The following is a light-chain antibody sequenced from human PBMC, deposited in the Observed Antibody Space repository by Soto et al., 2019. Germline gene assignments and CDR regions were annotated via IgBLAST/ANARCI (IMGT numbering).Light chain of an antibody. J-gene: IGLJ2*01. V-gene: IGLV2-11*01. CDR3: CSYAGSVYVV. CDR2: DVS. Sequence: QSALTQPRSVSGSPGQSVTISCTGTSSDVGGYNYVSWYQQHPGKAPKLMIYDVSKRPSGVPDRFSGSKSGNTASLTISGLQAEDEPDYYCCSYAGSVYVVFGGGTKLTVL. CDR1: SSDVGGYNY.